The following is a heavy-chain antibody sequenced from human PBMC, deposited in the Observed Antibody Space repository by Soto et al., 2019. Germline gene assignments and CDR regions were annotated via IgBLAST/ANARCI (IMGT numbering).Heavy chain of an antibody. CDR2: ISSSGSTI. D-gene: IGHD3-9*01. CDR1: GFTFSSYE. Sequence: GGSLRLSCAASGFTFSSYEMNWVRQAPGKGLECVSYISSSGSTIYYADSVRGRFTISRDNSKNILYLEINSLRAEDTARYYCAKEGAVLTFENWGQGTMVTVSS. CDR3: AKEGAVLTFEN. J-gene: IGHJ4*02. V-gene: IGHV3-48*03.